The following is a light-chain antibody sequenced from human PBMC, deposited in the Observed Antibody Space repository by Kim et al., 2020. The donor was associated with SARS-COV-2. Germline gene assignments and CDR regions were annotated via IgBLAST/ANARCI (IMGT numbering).Light chain of an antibody. CDR2: ATR. V-gene: IGLV1-40*01. CDR3: QSYDCSLRV. CDR1: SSNIGQRYD. J-gene: IGLJ2*01. Sequence: PGQRVTSCCTGRSSNIGQRYDPRWYKPLPATAPNLLFYATRNRPSGVPDRFSGSKSGTSASLAITGLQAADEAEYYGQSYDCSLRVFGGGTQLTVL.